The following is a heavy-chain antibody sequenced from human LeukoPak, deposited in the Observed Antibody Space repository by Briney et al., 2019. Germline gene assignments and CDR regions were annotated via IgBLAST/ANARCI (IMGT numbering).Heavy chain of an antibody. Sequence: GGSLRLSCAASGFVFSSYGMHWVRQAPGKGLEWVAVIWYDGSNKYYADSVKGRFTISRDNSKNTLYLQMNSLRAEDTAVYYCVRQDRYYYDSSGYIDPFDYWGQGTLVTVSS. J-gene: IGHJ4*02. CDR1: GFVFSSYG. CDR3: VRQDRYYYDSSGYIDPFDY. D-gene: IGHD3-22*01. CDR2: IWYDGSNK. V-gene: IGHV3-33*01.